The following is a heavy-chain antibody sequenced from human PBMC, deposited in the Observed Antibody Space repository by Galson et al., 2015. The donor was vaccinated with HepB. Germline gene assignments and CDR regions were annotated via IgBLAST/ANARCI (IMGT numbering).Heavy chain of an antibody. CDR1: GFTFSSYA. J-gene: IGHJ4*02. D-gene: IGHD3-22*01. Sequence: SLRLSCAASGFTFSSYAMTWVRQAPGRGLQWVSGISGSGVNTDYADSVKGRFTISRDNSKNTLYLQMNSPRAEDTAVYYCAKGIKRYYYDTSGYFDHWGQGTLVTVSS. CDR2: ISGSGVNT. V-gene: IGHV3-23*01. CDR3: AKGIKRYYYDTSGYFDH.